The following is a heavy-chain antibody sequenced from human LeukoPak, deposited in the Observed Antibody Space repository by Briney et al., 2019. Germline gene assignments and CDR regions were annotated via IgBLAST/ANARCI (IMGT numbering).Heavy chain of an antibody. CDR2: IYYSGST. Sequence: SETLSLTCTVSGGSVSSGSYYWSWIRQPPGKGLEWIGYIYYSGSTNYNPSLKSRVTISVDTSKNQFSLKLSSVTAADTAVYYCARRGIAVAASRFDPWGQGTLVTVSS. CDR3: ARRGIAVAASRFDP. J-gene: IGHJ5*02. V-gene: IGHV4-61*01. D-gene: IGHD6-19*01. CDR1: GGSVSSGSYY.